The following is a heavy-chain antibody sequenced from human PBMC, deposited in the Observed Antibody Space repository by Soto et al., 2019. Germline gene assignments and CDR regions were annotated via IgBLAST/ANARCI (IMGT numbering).Heavy chain of an antibody. Sequence: EVHLLESGGDLVQPGGSLRLSCAASGFTFGYYDMNWVRQAPEKGLEWVSRVSGSGLDTYYADSVKGRFTISRDNSKNTLYLQMNSLRAEDTAVYYCAKVHSGYDLGGIEYYYGMDVWGRGTTVTVSS. D-gene: IGHD5-12*01. CDR3: AKVHSGYDLGGIEYYYGMDV. J-gene: IGHJ6*02. V-gene: IGHV3-23*01. CDR1: GFTFGYYD. CDR2: VSGSGLDT.